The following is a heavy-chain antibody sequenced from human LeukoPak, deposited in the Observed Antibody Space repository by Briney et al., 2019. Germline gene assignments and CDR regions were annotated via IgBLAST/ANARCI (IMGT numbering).Heavy chain of an antibody. CDR2: ISSSGGST. CDR1: GFTLSSYA. V-gene: IGHV3-23*01. D-gene: IGHD3-22*01. CDR3: AKEMDYYDSSGYPYYFDY. J-gene: IGHJ4*02. Sequence: GGSLRLSCAASGFTLSSYAMSWVRQAPGKGLEWVSAISSSGGSTYYADSVKGRFTISRDNSKNTLYLQMNSLRAEDTAVYYCAKEMDYYDSSGYPYYFDYWGQGTLATVSS.